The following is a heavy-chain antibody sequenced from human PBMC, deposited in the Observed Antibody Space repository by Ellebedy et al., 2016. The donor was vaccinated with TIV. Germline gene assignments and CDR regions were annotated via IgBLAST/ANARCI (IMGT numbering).Heavy chain of an antibody. V-gene: IGHV4-59*12. J-gene: IGHJ5*02. CDR2: IFYSGST. Sequence: MPSETLSLTCIVSGGSFSSYFWSWIRQPPGKGLDWIGYIFYSGSTGYNPSLKSRVTMSLDTSKNQFSLNLSSVTAADTAVYYCARDPALPRGRFDPWGQGTLVTVSS. CDR3: ARDPALPRGRFDP. CDR1: GGSFSSYF.